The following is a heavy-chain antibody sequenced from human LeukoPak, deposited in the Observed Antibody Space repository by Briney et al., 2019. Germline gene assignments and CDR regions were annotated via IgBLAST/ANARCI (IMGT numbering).Heavy chain of an antibody. Sequence: TGGSLRLSCAASGFTVSSNYMSWVRQAPGKGLEWVSVIYSGGSTYYADSVKGRFTISRDNSKNTLYLQMNSLRAEDTAVYYCARGTRYSSSWYSLGAFDIWGQGTMVTVSS. CDR3: ARGTRYSSSWYSLGAFDI. CDR1: GFTVSSNY. D-gene: IGHD6-13*01. CDR2: IYSGGST. J-gene: IGHJ3*02. V-gene: IGHV3-66*01.